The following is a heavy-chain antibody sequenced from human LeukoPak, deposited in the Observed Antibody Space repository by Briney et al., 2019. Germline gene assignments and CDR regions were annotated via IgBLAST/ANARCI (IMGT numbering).Heavy chain of an antibody. CDR1: GFTFSSYE. CDR3: TRDSLDRYYYYMDV. Sequence: GGSLRLSCGASGFTFSSYEMNWVRQAPGKSLEWVAHISGSGSLTYYADSVKGRFIISRDDAKNSLYLQMNSLRAEDTAVYYCTRDSLDRYYYYMDVWGKGATVTISS. V-gene: IGHV3-48*03. CDR2: ISGSGSLT. J-gene: IGHJ6*03. D-gene: IGHD2-2*03.